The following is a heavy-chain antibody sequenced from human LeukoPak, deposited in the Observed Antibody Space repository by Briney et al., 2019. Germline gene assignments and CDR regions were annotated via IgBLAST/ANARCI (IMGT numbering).Heavy chain of an antibody. CDR3: ARQARYCSSTSCYANGMDV. Sequence: PSETLSLTCTVSGGSISSHYWSWIRQPPGKGLEWIGYIYYSGSTNYNPSLKSRVTISVDTSKNQFSPKLSSVTAADTAVYYCARQARYCSSTSCYANGMDVWGQGTTVTVSS. J-gene: IGHJ6*02. CDR1: GGSISSHY. V-gene: IGHV4-59*08. D-gene: IGHD2-2*01. CDR2: IYYSGST.